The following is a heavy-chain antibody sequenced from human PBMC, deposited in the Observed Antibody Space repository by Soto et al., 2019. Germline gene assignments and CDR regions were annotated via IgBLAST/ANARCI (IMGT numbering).Heavy chain of an antibody. CDR3: ARAALTNWFDP. CDR2: ISYDGSNK. V-gene: IGHV3-30-3*01. CDR1: GFTFSSYS. J-gene: IGHJ5*02. Sequence: GSLRLSCAASGFTFSSYSMHWGRQAPGKGLEWVAVISYDGSNKYYADSVKGRFTISRDNSKNTLYLQMNSLRAEDTAVYYCARAALTNWFDPWGQGTLVTVSS. D-gene: IGHD2-15*01.